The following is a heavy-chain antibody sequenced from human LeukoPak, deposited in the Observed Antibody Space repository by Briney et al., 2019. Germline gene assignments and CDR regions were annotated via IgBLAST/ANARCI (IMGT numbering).Heavy chain of an antibody. CDR2: INNDGSIT. CDR1: EFTISRYW. V-gene: IGHV3-74*01. CDR3: ARSTGPIDY. Sequence: GGSLRLSCAASEFTISRYWMHWVRQAPGKGLVWVSNINNDGSITTYADSVKGRFTISRDNVKNTLFLQMNSLGAEDTALYYCARSTGPIDYWGQGTLVTVSS. J-gene: IGHJ4*02. D-gene: IGHD1-1*01.